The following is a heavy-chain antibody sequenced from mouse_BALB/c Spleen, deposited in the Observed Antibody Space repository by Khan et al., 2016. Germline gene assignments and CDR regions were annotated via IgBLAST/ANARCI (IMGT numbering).Heavy chain of an antibody. CDR3: ARSFTTAAWFAY. CDR2: IYPYNGGT. CDR1: GYTFTDYN. J-gene: IGHJ3*01. V-gene: IGHV1S29*02. Sequence: VQLKQSGPELVKPGASVKISCKASGYTFTDYNMHWVKQSHGKSLEWIGYIYPYNGGTGYNQKFKSKATLTVDNSSSTAYMELRSLTSEDSAVYYCARSFTTAAWFAYWGQGTLVTVSA. D-gene: IGHD1-2*01.